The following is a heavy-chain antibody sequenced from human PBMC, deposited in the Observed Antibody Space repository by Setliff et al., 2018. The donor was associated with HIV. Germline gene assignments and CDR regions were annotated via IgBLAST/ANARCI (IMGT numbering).Heavy chain of an antibody. CDR1: GYSFINYG. CDR3: ATSSVRSSGDY. CDR2: IIPILGIA. J-gene: IGHJ4*02. D-gene: IGHD2-2*01. Sequence: SVKVSCKASGYSFINYGISWVRQAPGQGLEWMGGIIPILGIANYAQKFQGRVTITADTSTDTAYMELSSLRSEDTAVYYCATSSVRSSGDYWGQGTLVTVSS. V-gene: IGHV1-69*10.